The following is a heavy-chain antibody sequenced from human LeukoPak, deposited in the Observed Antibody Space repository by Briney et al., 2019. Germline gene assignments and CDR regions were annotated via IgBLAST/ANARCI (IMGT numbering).Heavy chain of an antibody. D-gene: IGHD3-22*01. V-gene: IGHV3-23*01. CDR2: ISGSGGST. Sequence: GGSLRLSCAASGFTFSSYAMSWVRQAPGKGLEWVSAISGSGGSTYYADSVKGRFTISRDNSKNTLYLQMNSLRAEDTAVYYCAKGGVDSSGYYYYFDYWGQGTLVIVSS. J-gene: IGHJ4*02. CDR1: GFTFSSYA. CDR3: AKGGVDSSGYYYYFDY.